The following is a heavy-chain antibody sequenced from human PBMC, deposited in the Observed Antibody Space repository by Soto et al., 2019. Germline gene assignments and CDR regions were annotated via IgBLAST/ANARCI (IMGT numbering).Heavy chain of an antibody. CDR2: IWYDGSNK. V-gene: IGHV3-33*01. CDR3: ARDLTHIISWYKGYYYVMDV. J-gene: IGHJ6*02. CDR1: GFTFSSYG. D-gene: IGHD6-13*01. Sequence: GGSLRLSCAASGFTFSSYGMHWVRQAPGKGLEWVAVIWYDGSNKYYADSVKGRFTISRDNSKNTLYLQMNSLRGEDTAVYYCARDLTHIISWYKGYYYVMDVWGQGTTVTVSS.